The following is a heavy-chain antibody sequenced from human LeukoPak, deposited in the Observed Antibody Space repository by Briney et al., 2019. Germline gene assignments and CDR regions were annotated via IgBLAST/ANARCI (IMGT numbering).Heavy chain of an antibody. CDR3: AKDIYYGDYVGPFDY. Sequence: GGSLRLSCAASGFTFDDYAMHWVRQAPGKGLEWVSGISWNSGSIGYADSVKGRFTISRDNAKNSLYLQMNSLRAEDTALYYCAKDIYYGDYVGPFDYWGQGTLVTVSS. CDR2: ISWNSGSI. CDR1: GFTFDDYA. J-gene: IGHJ4*02. V-gene: IGHV3-9*01. D-gene: IGHD4-17*01.